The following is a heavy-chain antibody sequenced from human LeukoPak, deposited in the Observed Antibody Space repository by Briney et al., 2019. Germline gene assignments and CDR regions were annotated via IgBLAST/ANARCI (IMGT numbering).Heavy chain of an antibody. CDR3: ARARWGYSSSSHHYYYYYMDV. CDR2: ISYDGSNK. D-gene: IGHD6-6*01. Sequence: GRSLRLSCAASGFTFSSYGMHWVRQAPGKGLEWVAVISYDGSNKYYADSVKGRFTISRDNSKNTLYLQMNSLRAEDTAVYYCARARWGYSSSSHHYYYYYMDVWGKGTTVTVSS. V-gene: IGHV3-30*03. CDR1: GFTFSSYG. J-gene: IGHJ6*03.